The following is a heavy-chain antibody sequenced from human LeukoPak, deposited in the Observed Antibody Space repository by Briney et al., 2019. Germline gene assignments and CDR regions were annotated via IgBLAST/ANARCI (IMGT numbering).Heavy chain of an antibody. CDR1: GNTFTGYY. CDR2: INPNSGGT. V-gene: IGHV1-2*02. CDR3: ATGSSSWYGNFDY. Sequence: ASVKVSCKASGNTFTGYYMHWVRQAPGRGLEWMGWINPNSGGTNYAQKFQGRVTMTRDTSISTAYMELSRLRSDDTAVYYCATGSSSWYGNFDYWGQGTLVTVSS. J-gene: IGHJ4*02. D-gene: IGHD6-13*01.